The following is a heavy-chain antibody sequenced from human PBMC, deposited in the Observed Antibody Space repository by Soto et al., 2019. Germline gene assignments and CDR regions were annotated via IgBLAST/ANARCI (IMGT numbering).Heavy chain of an antibody. CDR1: GYSFTSYD. CDR2: MNPNSGHT. CDR3: ARISMGSSSEDFQH. D-gene: IGHD6-6*01. Sequence: QVQLVQSGAEVKKPGASVKVSCKASGYSFTSYDINWVRQATGQGLEWMGWMNPNSGHTGYAQKFQRKVTMTRNTSISTAYMELSSLRSEVTAEYYCARISMGSSSEDFQHWGQGTLVTVSS. J-gene: IGHJ1*01. V-gene: IGHV1-8*01.